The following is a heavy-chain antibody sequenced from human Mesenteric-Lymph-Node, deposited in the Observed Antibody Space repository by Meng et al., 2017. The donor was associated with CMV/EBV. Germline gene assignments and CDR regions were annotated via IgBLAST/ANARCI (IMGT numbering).Heavy chain of an antibody. Sequence: QVQLVQSRAEVGKPGASVMVSCKASGYTFTDFYIHWVRQAPGQGLEWMGRINPNSGVSNSAQNFQGRVTMTRDTSISTAYMELGRLTSDDTAVYYCARDNVNPEGFDPWGQGTLVTVS. CDR3: ARDNVNPEGFDP. V-gene: IGHV1-2*06. J-gene: IGHJ5*02. D-gene: IGHD2/OR15-2a*01. CDR1: GYTFTDFY. CDR2: INPNSGVS.